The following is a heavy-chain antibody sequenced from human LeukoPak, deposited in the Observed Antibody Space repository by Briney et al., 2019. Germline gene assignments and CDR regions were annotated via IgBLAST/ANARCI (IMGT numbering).Heavy chain of an antibody. CDR2: ISGSGGTT. CDR3: AKNRVGGGTCYSAKDY. CDR1: GFSFSTYA. V-gene: IGHV3-23*01. Sequence: GGSLRLSCAASGFSFSTYAMTWVRQAPGKGLEWLSSISGSGGTTYYADSVKGRFTISRDNFKNTVYLEMNSPRAEDTAVYYCAKNRVGGGTCYSAKDYWGQGTLVTVSS. D-gene: IGHD2-15*01. J-gene: IGHJ4*02.